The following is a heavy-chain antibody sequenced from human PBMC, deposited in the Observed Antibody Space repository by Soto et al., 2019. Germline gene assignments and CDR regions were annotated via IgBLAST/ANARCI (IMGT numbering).Heavy chain of an antibody. CDR1: GYTFTSYY. D-gene: IGHD3-10*01. CDR2: INPSGGST. Sequence: QVQLVQSGAEVKKPGASVKVSCKASGYTFTSYYMHWVRQAPGQGLEWMGIINPSGGSTSYAQKFQGRVTMTRDTATSTVYMELSSLRSEDTAVYYCARDRGGYYYGMDVWGQGTTVTVSS. CDR3: ARDRGGYYYGMDV. J-gene: IGHJ6*02. V-gene: IGHV1-46*03.